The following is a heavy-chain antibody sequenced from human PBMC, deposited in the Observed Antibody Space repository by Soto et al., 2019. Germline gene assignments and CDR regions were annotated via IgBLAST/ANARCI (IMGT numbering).Heavy chain of an antibody. V-gene: IGHV5-10-1*01. Sequence: GESLKISCKGSAYTFTDYWITWVRQKPGKGLEWLGRIDPSDSPTNYSPSFQGHVTISTDKSISTAYLQWSSLQASDTAMYYCARQGFGSGWSYSDNWGQGTLVTVSS. CDR3: ARQGFGSGWSYSDN. CDR1: AYTFTDYW. J-gene: IGHJ4*02. CDR2: IDPSDSPT. D-gene: IGHD6-19*01.